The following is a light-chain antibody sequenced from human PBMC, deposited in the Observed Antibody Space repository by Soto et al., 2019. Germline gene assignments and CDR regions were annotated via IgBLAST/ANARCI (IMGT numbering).Light chain of an antibody. J-gene: IGKJ3*01. CDR2: GAS. V-gene: IGKV3-20*01. CDR3: QQYGSSIFT. CDR1: QSVSSSY. Sequence: EIVLTQSPGTLSLSPGERATLSCRASQSVSSSYLGWYQQKPGQAPRLLIYGASSRATGIPDRFSGSGSGTDFTLTISRLEPEDFAVYYCQQYGSSIFTCVPGTKVDIK.